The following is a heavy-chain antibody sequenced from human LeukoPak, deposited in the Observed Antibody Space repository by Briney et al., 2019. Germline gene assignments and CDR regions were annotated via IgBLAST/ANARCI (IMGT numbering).Heavy chain of an antibody. J-gene: IGHJ6*04. V-gene: IGHV4-34*01. D-gene: IGHD6-19*01. CDR3: ARGLRQGSAWSWGPKEKSYQYMDV. CDR2: INPRGST. Sequence: SETLSLTCGVSGGSFSSHYWTWIRQPPGTGLEWIGEINPRGSTNYNPSLESRVTVSADTSRNQLSLSLTSVTAADSAVYFCARGLRQGSAWSWGPKEKSYQYMDVWGTGTTVSVSS. CDR1: GGSFSSHY.